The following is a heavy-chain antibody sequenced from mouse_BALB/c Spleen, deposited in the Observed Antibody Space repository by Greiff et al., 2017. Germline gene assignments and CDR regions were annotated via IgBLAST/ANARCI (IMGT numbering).Heavy chain of an antibody. D-gene: IGHD2-1*01. V-gene: IGHV1-54*01. Sequence: QVQLKQSGAELVRPGTSVKVSCKASGYAFTNYLIEWVKQRPGQGLEWIGVINPGSGGTNYNEKFKGKATLTADKSSSTAYMQLSSLTSDDSAVYFCARNYGNRGDYWGQGTSVTVSS. CDR2: INPGSGGT. CDR3: ARNYGNRGDY. J-gene: IGHJ4*01. CDR1: GYAFTNYL.